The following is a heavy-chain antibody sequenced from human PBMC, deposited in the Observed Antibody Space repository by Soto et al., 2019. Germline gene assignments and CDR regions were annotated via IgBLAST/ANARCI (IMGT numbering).Heavy chain of an antibody. V-gene: IGHV1-18*01. CDR2: ISAYNGNT. CDR1: GYTFTSYG. D-gene: IGHD4-17*01. CDR3: ARDVRDGDYFLRDKAGIDY. J-gene: IGHJ4*02. Sequence: QVQLVQSGAEVKKPGASVKVSCKASGYTFTSYGISWVRQAPGQGQERMGVISAYNGNTNYEQKLQGSATKTTDTSTSTAYMELRSLRSDDTAVYYCARDVRDGDYFLRDKAGIDYWGQGTLVTVCS.